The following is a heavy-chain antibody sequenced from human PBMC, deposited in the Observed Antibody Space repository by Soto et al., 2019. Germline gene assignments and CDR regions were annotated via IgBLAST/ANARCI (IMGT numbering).Heavy chain of an antibody. CDR3: GSVRPSGYVLS. CDR2: VYFSGNT. Sequence: QVQLQESGPGLVKPSETLSLTCTVSGGSLSSYYWTWIRQSPGKGPEWIGYVYFSGNTNYNPSLKSRVTISIDTSKNQFSLRLASVTAADTAFYYCGSVRPSGYVLSWGQGTLVTVSS. J-gene: IGHJ5*02. D-gene: IGHD6-25*01. V-gene: IGHV4-59*01. CDR1: GGSLSSYY.